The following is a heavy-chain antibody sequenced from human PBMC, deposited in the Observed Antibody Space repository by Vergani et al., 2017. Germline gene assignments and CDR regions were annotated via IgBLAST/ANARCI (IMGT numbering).Heavy chain of an antibody. CDR3: ARQXPGSGWSPGDFDD. Sequence: QLQLQQSGPGLVKPSETLFLTCTVSADSISSGSYYWGWIRQPPGKSLEWIGSIYYSGLTYYNPSLKSRVAISVDTSKNQFSLKWTSVTAADTAVYFFARQXPGSGWSPGDFDDWGQGSLVTVSS. CDR1: ADSISSGSYY. CDR2: IYYSGLT. J-gene: IGHJ4*02. D-gene: IGHD6-19*01. V-gene: IGHV4-39*01.